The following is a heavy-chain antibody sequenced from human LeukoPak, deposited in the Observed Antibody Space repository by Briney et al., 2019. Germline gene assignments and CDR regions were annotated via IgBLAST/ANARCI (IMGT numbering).Heavy chain of an antibody. CDR3: ARGVPGYSSGLYDY. J-gene: IGHJ4*02. D-gene: IGHD6-19*01. CDR1: GGSFSGHY. CDR2: INQSGST. V-gene: IGHV4-34*01. Sequence: SETLSLTCAVYGGSFSGHYWSWIRQPPGKGLEWIGEINQSGSTNYNPSLKSRVTISVDTSKNQFSLKLSSVTAADTAVYYCARGVPGYSSGLYDYWGQGTLVTVSS.